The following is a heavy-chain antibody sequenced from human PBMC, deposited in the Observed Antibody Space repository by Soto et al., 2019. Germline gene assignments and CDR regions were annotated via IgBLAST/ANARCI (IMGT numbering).Heavy chain of an antibody. Sequence: QVTLKESGLVLVKPTETLTLTSHVSGFSLSNGRMAVSWIRQPPGKALEWLAHIFSNDDKSYITSLKTSLTISKDTSKRQVGLTMTNVDPVDTATYYCARTGYSIVGIYFDYWGQGTLVTVSS. CDR2: IFSNDDK. CDR1: GFSLSNGRMA. D-gene: IGHD6-13*01. J-gene: IGHJ4*02. V-gene: IGHV2-26*01. CDR3: ARTGYSIVGIYFDY.